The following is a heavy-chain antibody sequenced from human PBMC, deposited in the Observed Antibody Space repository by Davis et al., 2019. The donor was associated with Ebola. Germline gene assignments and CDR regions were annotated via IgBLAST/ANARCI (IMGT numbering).Heavy chain of an antibody. CDR1: GYTFTSYY. V-gene: IGHV1-46*01. D-gene: IGHD6-6*01. CDR2: INPSGGST. Sequence: ASVKVSCKASGYTFTSYYMHWVRQAPGQGLEWMGIINPSGGSTSYAQKFQGRVTMTRDTSASTVYMELSSLRSEDTAVYYCARDGVAAQMLGYYYYYYGMDVWGQGTTVTVSS. J-gene: IGHJ6*02. CDR3: ARDGVAAQMLGYYYYYYGMDV.